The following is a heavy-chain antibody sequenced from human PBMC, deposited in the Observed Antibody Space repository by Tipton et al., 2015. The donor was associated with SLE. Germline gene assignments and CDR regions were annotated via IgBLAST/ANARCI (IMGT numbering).Heavy chain of an antibody. CDR2: TYTSGST. CDR3: ARHLGASFDF. Sequence: TLSLTCTVSGGSISHYYWSWIRRPAGKGLEWIGRTYTSGSTNYNPSLKSRVTISVDTSKNQFSLKLSSVTAADTAVYYCARHLGASFDFWGQGILVTVSS. V-gene: IGHV4-4*07. CDR1: GGSISHYY. J-gene: IGHJ4*02.